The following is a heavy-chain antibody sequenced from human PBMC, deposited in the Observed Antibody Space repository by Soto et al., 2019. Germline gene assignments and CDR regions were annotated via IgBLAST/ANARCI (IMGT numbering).Heavy chain of an antibody. V-gene: IGHV4-30-4*01. J-gene: IGHJ3*02. CDR3: ARSLPGIAAAVYAFDI. CDR1: GGSISSGDYY. Sequence: QVQLQQSGPGLVKPSQTLSLTCTVSGGSISSGDYYWRWIRQPPGKGLEWIGYIYYSGSTYYKPSLKSQVTISVDTYNTQFSLKLGSVTAADTAVDYCARSLPGIAAAVYAFDIWGQGTMVTVSS. CDR2: IYYSGST. D-gene: IGHD6-13*01.